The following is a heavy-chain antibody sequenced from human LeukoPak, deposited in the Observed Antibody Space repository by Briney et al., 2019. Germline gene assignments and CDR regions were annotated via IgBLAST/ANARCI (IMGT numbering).Heavy chain of an antibody. CDR2: INNDGSGT. D-gene: IGHD2-15*01. CDR1: GFTFSSYA. V-gene: IGHV3-74*01. CDR3: VRGGESTWS. Sequence: GGSLRLSCAASGFTFSSYAMSWVRQAPGKGLEWVSRINNDGSGTTYADSVKGRFTISRDDAKNTLYLQMNSLRAEDTAVYYCVRGGESTWSWGQGTLVTVSS. J-gene: IGHJ5*02.